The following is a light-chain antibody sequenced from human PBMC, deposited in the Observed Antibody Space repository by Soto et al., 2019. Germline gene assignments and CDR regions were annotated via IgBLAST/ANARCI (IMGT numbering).Light chain of an antibody. Sequence: EIVMTQSPATLSVSPGERATLSCRASQDISNTLAWYQQKPGQAPRLLIYGASTRATGIPARFSGSGSGTEFTLTISSLQSEDFAVYYCQHYNNWPPWTFGQGTKVEI. J-gene: IGKJ1*01. V-gene: IGKV3-15*01. CDR2: GAS. CDR1: QDISNT. CDR3: QHYNNWPPWT.